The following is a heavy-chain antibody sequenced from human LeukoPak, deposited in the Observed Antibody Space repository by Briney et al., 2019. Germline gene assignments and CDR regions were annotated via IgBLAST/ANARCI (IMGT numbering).Heavy chain of an antibody. D-gene: IGHD3-9*01. V-gene: IGHV3-30*18. CDR3: AKHTIGYAFDY. Sequence: PGGSLRLSCAASGFTFSSYGMHWVRQAPGKGLEWVAVISYDGSNKYYADSVKGRFTISRDNSKNTLYLRMNSLRAEDTAVYYCAKHTIGYAFDYWGQGTLVTVSS. J-gene: IGHJ4*02. CDR2: ISYDGSNK. CDR1: GFTFSSYG.